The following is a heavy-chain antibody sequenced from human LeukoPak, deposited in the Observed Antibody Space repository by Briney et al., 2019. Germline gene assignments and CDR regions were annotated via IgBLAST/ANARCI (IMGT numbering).Heavy chain of an antibody. V-gene: IGHV1-24*01. D-gene: IGHD2-15*01. J-gene: IGHJ4*02. Sequence: GASVTVSCKVSGYTLTELSMHWVRQAPGKGGEWMGGFDPEDGETIYAQKFQGRVTMTEDTSTDTAYMELSSLRSEDTAVYYCATAGYCSGGSCSYYFDYWGQGTLVTVSS. CDR3: ATAGYCSGGSCSYYFDY. CDR1: GYTLTELS. CDR2: FDPEDGET.